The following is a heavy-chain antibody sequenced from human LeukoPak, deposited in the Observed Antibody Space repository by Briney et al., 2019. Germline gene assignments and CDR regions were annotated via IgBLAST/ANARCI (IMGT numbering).Heavy chain of an antibody. CDR1: GYTFTSYA. D-gene: IGHD3-3*01. CDR3: ASGITIFGVPTGVDY. CDR2: INAGNGNT. V-gene: IGHV1-3*01. Sequence: ASVKVSCKASGYTFTSYAMHWVRQAPGQRLEWMGWINAGNGNTKYSQKFQGRVTITRDTSASTAYTELSSLRSEDTAVYYCASGITIFGVPTGVDYWGQGTLVTVSS. J-gene: IGHJ4*02.